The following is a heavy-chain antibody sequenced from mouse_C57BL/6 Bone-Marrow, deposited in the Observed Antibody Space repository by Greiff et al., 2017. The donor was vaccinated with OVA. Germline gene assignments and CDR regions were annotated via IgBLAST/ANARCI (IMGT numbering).Heavy chain of an antibody. V-gene: IGHV5-4*01. CDR3: ARDPLFAWFAY. CDR1: GFTFSSYA. D-gene: IGHD1-1*01. CDR2: ISDGGSYT. Sequence: EVHLVESGGGLVKPGGSLKLSCAASGFTFSSYAMSWVRRTPEKRLEWVATISDGGSYTYYPDNVKGRFTISRDNAKNNLYLQMSHLKSEDTAMYYCARDPLFAWFAYWGQGTLVTVSA. J-gene: IGHJ3*01.